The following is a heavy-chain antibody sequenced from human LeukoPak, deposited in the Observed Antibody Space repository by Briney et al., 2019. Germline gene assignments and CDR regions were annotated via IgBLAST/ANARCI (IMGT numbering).Heavy chain of an antibody. J-gene: IGHJ4*02. CDR1: GFTFSSYA. CDR3: ARKRSSSGPFDY. CDR2: ISSSGANT. Sequence: GGSLRLSCAASGFTFSSYAMSWVRQAPGKGLGWVSAISSSGANTNYADSVRGRFTISRDNSKNTLYLQMNSLRAEDTAVYYCARKRSSSGPFDYWGQGTLVTVSS. V-gene: IGHV3-23*01. D-gene: IGHD3-22*01.